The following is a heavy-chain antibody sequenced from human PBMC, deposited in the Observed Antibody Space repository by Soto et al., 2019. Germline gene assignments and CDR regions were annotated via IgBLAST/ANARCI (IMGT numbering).Heavy chain of an antibody. CDR2: ISAYNGNT. CDR3: ARECSPADY. V-gene: IGHV1-18*01. CDR1: GYTFTNYG. D-gene: IGHD6-19*01. J-gene: IGHJ4*02. Sequence: QVQLVQSGAEVKKPGASVKVSCKASGYTFTNYGISWVRQATGQGVEWMGWISAYNGNTNYARKLQGRVTMTTDPSTSTAYMARRSLRSDDTAVYYCARECSPADYWGQGTLVTVTS.